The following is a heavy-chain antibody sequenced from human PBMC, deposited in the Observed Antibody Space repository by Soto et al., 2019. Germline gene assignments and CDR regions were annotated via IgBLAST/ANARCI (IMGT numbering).Heavy chain of an antibody. CDR1: EFTFSSYS. J-gene: IGHJ4*02. CDR3: ARPRGYSYVLPDY. Sequence: EVQLVESGGGLVQPGGSLRLSCAASEFTFSSYSMNWVRQAPGKGLEWVSYISSSISTIYYADSVKGRFTISRDNAKNSLYLQMNSLRDEDTAVYYCARPRGYSYVLPDYWGQGTLVTVSS. CDR2: ISSSISTI. D-gene: IGHD5-18*01. V-gene: IGHV3-48*02.